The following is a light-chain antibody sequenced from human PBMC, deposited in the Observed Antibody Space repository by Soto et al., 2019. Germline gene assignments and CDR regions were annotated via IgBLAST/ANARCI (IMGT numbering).Light chain of an antibody. CDR1: QYVGTR. CDR3: HQRQSWPRT. J-gene: IGKJ1*01. CDR2: YTS. Sequence: EIVLTQSPATLSSSPGETATLSCRASQYVGTRLAWYQHKPGQAPRLLIYYTSNRATGIPARFSGSGSGTDFTLTINSLAPEDFAIYYCHQRQSWPRTFGQGPKVDIK. V-gene: IGKV3-11*01.